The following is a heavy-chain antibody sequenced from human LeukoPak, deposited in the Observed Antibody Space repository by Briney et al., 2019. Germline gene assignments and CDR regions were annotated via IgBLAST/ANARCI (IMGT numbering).Heavy chain of an antibody. Sequence: PSETLSLTCTVSGGSISSGGYYWSWIRQLPGKGLEWIGYIDYSGTAYYNPSLKSRVTISIDTSNNQFSVKLSSVTAADTAVYYCARGHSSGWYLRSNNWFDPWGQGTLVTVSS. J-gene: IGHJ5*02. D-gene: IGHD6-19*01. CDR1: GGSISSGGYY. CDR3: ARGHSSGWYLRSNNWFDP. V-gene: IGHV4-31*03. CDR2: IDYSGTA.